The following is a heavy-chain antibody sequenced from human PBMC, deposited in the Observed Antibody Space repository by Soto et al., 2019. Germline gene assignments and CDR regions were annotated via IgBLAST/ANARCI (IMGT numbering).Heavy chain of an antibody. Sequence: QVQLVQSGAEVKKPGASVQVSCKASGYTFTSYDISWVRQATGQGLEWMGWMNPNNGNTDCAPKFQGRVTMTMNTSIGTAYMELSSLRSEDTAVYYCARSPRNYYALGSYSYFRHWGQGTLVTVSS. CDR2: MNPNNGNT. CDR3: ARSPRNYYALGSYSYFRH. J-gene: IGHJ1*01. D-gene: IGHD3-10*01. V-gene: IGHV1-8*01. CDR1: GYTFTSYD.